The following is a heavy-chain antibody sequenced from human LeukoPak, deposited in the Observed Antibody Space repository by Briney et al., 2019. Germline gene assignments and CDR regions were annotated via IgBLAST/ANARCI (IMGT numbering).Heavy chain of an antibody. CDR3: ARGFGTSWFYS. CDR2: TNEGSSVI. D-gene: IGHD2-2*01. CDR1: GFSFSIYS. Sequence: PGGSLRLSCAASGFSFSIYSLTWVRQAPGKGLEWIAYTNEGSSVIYYAVSVEGRFTVSRDNAKNSLYLQMNSLRGDDTAVYYCARGFGTSWFYSWGQGTLVTVSS. V-gene: IGHV3-48*04. J-gene: IGHJ5*01.